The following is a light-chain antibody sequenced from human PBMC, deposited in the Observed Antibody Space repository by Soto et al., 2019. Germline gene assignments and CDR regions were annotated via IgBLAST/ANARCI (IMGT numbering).Light chain of an antibody. CDR1: QDVTTW. J-gene: IGKJ1*01. CDR3: QQYYSFGT. Sequence: DIQMTQSPSSLSASVGDRVTITCRASQDVTTWLAWYQQKPGKAPNLLIYNASSLERGVPSRFSAGGSGTEFTLTISSLQPDDSSTYYCQQYYSFGTFGQGTKVEI. V-gene: IGKV1-5*01. CDR2: NAS.